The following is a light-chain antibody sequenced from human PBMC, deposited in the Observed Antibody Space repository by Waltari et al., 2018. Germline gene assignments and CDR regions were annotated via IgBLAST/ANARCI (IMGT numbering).Light chain of an antibody. CDR1: QSVLYSSNNKNY. J-gene: IGKJ1*01. CDR3: QQYYTTPRT. CDR2: WAS. Sequence: DIVMTQSPDYLAVSLGERATINCKSSQSVLYSSNNKNYLAWYQQKPGQPPKLLIYWASTRGSGVPDRFSGSESGTDFTLTISSLQAEDVAVYYCQQYYTTPRTFGQGTKVEIK. V-gene: IGKV4-1*01.